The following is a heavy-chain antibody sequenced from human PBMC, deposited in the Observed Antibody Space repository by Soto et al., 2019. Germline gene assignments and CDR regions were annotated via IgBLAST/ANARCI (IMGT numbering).Heavy chain of an antibody. J-gene: IGHJ4*02. CDR3: ARDSCSGGSCYNFDY. CDR2: IIPIFGTA. CDR1: GGTFSSYA. Sequence: SVKVSCKASGGTFSSYAISWVRQAPGQGLEWMGGIIPIFGTANYAQKFQGRVTITADEFTSTAYMELSSLRSEDTAVYYCARDSCSGGSCYNFDYWGQGTLVTVSS. D-gene: IGHD2-15*01. V-gene: IGHV1-69*13.